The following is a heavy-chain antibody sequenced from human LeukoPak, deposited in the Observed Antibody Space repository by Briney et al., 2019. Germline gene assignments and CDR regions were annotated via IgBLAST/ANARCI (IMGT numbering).Heavy chain of an antibody. V-gene: IGHV3-7*01. D-gene: IGHD4-23*01. J-gene: IGHJ4*02. Sequence: PGGSLRLSCAASGFTFSSYWMSWVRQAPGKGLEWVANIKQDGSEKYYVDSVKGRFTISRDNAKNSLYLQMNSLRAEDTAVYYCARDTYYGGNPLDYWGQGTLVTASS. CDR2: IKQDGSEK. CDR3: ARDTYYGGNPLDY. CDR1: GFTFSSYW.